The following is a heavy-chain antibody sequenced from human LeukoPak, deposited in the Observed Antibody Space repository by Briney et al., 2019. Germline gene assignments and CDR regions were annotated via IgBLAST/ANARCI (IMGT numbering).Heavy chain of an antibody. CDR3: ARTPEWLTLYYYYYMDV. J-gene: IGHJ6*03. Sequence: GGSLRLSCVASGFTFSSYWMHWVRQAPGKGLVWVSRINSDGSSTSYADSVKGRFTISRDNAKNTLYLQMNSLRAEDTAVYYCARTPEWLTLYYYYYMDVWGKGTTVTISS. D-gene: IGHD6-19*01. V-gene: IGHV3-74*01. CDR2: INSDGSST. CDR1: GFTFSSYW.